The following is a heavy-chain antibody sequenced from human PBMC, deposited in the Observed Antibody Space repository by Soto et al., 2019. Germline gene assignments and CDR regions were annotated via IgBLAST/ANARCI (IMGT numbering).Heavy chain of an antibody. Sequence: SETLSLTCRVSGGSISSSTYHWGWIRQPPGKGLEWIGNIYYSGSTYYNPSLKSRIAISVDTSKNQFSLRLSSVTAADTAVYYCARIPARYSTSSPWGYYYYGMDVWGQGTTVTVSS. V-gene: IGHV4-39*01. CDR3: ARIPARYSTSSPWGYYYYGMDV. CDR2: IYYSGST. D-gene: IGHD6-6*01. CDR1: GGSISSSTYH. J-gene: IGHJ6*02.